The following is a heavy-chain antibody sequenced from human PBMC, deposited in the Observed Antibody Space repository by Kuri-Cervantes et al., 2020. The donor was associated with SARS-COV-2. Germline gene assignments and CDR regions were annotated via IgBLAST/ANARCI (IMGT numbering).Heavy chain of an antibody. Sequence: GGSLRLSCAASRFTFSSYSMNWVRQAPGKGLEWVAVISYDGSNKYYADSVKGRFTISRDNSKNTLYLQMNSLRAEDTAVYYCAREGIGGYDYDAFDIWGQGTMVTVSS. D-gene: IGHD5-12*01. J-gene: IGHJ3*02. CDR3: AREGIGGYDYDAFDI. CDR2: ISYDGSNK. CDR1: RFTFSSYS. V-gene: IGHV3-30*03.